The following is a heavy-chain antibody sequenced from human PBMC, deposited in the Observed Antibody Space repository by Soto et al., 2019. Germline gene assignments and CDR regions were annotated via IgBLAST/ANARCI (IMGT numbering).Heavy chain of an antibody. J-gene: IGHJ6*02. Sequence: LSLTCTVSGGSVSNYYWTWIRQPPGKGLEWISYINYSGSTDHSPSLKSRVTISLDTSKNQFSLRLISVTAADTAVYYCARLAPRYRIRDYNYHSLDFWGQGTTVTVSS. V-gene: IGHV4-59*02. CDR2: INYSGST. D-gene: IGHD1-20*01. CDR1: GGSVSNYY. CDR3: ARLAPRYRIRDYNYHSLDF.